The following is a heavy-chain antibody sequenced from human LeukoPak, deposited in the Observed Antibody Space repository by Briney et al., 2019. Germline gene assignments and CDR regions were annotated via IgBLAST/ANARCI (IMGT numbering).Heavy chain of an antibody. D-gene: IGHD5-18*01. Sequence: SSETLSLTCTVSGGSISSSSAYWGWIREPPGKGLEWIGSIYYSKNTYYNPSLKSRVTISADTSKNQFSLTLGSVSATDTAVYYCVSPRGFSYGYFDYWGQGTLVTVSS. CDR3: VSPRGFSYGYFDY. V-gene: IGHV4-39*01. CDR2: IYYSKNT. J-gene: IGHJ4*02. CDR1: GGSISSSSAY.